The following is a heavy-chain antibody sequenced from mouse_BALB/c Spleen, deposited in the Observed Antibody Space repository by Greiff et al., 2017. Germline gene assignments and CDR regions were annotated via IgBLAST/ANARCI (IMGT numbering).Heavy chain of an antibody. CDR1: GFNIKDTY. D-gene: IGHD2-1*01. J-gene: IGHJ4*01. Sequence: EVQLVESGAELVKPGASVKLSCTASGFNIKDTYMHWVKQRPEQGLEWIGRIDPANGNTKYDPKFQGKATITADTSSNTAYLQLSSLTSEDTAVYYCARYGNYGYYAMDYWGQGTSVTVSS. CDR3: ARYGNYGYYAMDY. V-gene: IGHV14-3*02. CDR2: IDPANGNT.